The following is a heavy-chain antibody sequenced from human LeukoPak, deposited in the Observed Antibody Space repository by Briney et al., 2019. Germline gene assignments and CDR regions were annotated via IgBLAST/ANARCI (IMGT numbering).Heavy chain of an antibody. CDR3: ARVRYPATVTSGYYYYMDV. CDR1: GYSISSGYY. Sequence: PSETLSLTCTVSGYSISSGYYWGWIRQPPGKGLEWIGSIYHSGSTYYNPSLKSRVTISVDTSKNQFSLKLSSVTAADTAVYHCARVRYPATVTSGYYYYMDVWGKGTTVTVSS. V-gene: IGHV4-38-2*02. CDR2: IYHSGST. J-gene: IGHJ6*03. D-gene: IGHD4-17*01.